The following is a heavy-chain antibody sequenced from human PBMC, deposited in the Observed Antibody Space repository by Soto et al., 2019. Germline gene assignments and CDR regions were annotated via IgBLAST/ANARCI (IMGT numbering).Heavy chain of an antibody. J-gene: IGHJ6*02. CDR3: AKESKVRGVISPRAPGSMDV. Sequence: GGSLRLSCAASGFTFSSYGMHWVRQAPGKGLEWVAVISYDGSNKYYADSVKGRFTISRDNSKNTLYLQMNSLRAEDTAVYYCAKESKVRGVISPRAPGSMDVWGQGTTVTVSS. D-gene: IGHD3-10*01. CDR1: GFTFSSYG. CDR2: ISYDGSNK. V-gene: IGHV3-30*18.